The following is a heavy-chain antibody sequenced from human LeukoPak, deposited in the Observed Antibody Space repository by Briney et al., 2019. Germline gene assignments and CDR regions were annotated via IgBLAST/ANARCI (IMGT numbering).Heavy chain of an antibody. CDR1: GFTFSTYT. D-gene: IGHD3-22*01. CDR2: ISTSSSSI. Sequence: PGGSLRLSCAASGFTFSTYTMTWVRQAPGKGLEWVSSISTSSSSIYYADSLKGRFTISRDNAKNSLHLQMNSLRAEDTAVYYCASSYYYNSSAYRYFDYWGQGTLVTVSS. J-gene: IGHJ4*02. CDR3: ASSYYYNSSAYRYFDY. V-gene: IGHV3-21*01.